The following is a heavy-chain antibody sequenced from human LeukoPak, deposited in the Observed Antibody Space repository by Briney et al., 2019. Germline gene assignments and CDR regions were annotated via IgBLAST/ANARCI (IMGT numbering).Heavy chain of an antibody. CDR3: ARDRAGTTFLGSTLVY. V-gene: IGHV1-69*04. Sequence: SVKVSCKASGGTFSSYTISWVRQAPGQGLEWMGRIIPILGIANYAQKFQGRATITADKSTSTAYMELSSLRSEDTAVYYCARDRAGTTFLGSTLVYWGQGTLVTVSS. J-gene: IGHJ4*02. CDR1: GGTFSSYT. D-gene: IGHD1-7*01. CDR2: IIPILGIA.